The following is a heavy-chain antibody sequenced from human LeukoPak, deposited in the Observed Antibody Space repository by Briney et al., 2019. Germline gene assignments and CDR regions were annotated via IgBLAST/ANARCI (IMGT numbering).Heavy chain of an antibody. D-gene: IGHD3-10*01. CDR2: MNPNSGNT. CDR3: ARGRREVRGWTLVVTVSDYYMDV. CDR1: GYTFTSYD. Sequence: ASVKVSCKASGYTFTSYDINWVRQATGQGLEWMGWMNPNSGNTGYAQKFQGRVTMTRNTSISTAYMELSSLRSEDTAVYYCARGRREVRGWTLVVTVSDYYMDVWGKGTTVTVSS. J-gene: IGHJ6*03. V-gene: IGHV1-8*01.